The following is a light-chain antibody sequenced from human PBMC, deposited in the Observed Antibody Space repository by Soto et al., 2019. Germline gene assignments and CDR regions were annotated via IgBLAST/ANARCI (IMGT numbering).Light chain of an antibody. CDR1: QGIRND. CDR3: LHDYNYPWT. CDR2: AAS. V-gene: IGKV1-6*01. J-gene: IGKJ1*01. Sequence: AIQMTQSPSSLSASVGDRVIITCRASQGIRNDLGWYQQKPGKAPKLLIYAASSFQSGVPSRFSGSGSGTDFTLTISSLQPEDFATYYCLHDYNYPWTFGQGTKVEIK.